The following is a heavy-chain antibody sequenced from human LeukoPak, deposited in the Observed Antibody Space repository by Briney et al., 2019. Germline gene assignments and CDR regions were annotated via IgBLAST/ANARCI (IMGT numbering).Heavy chain of an antibody. CDR2: ISYDGSNK. D-gene: IGHD5-18*01. Sequence: PGGSLRPSCAASGFTFSSYAMHWVRQAPGKGLEWVAVISYDGSNKYYADSVKGRFTISRDNSKNTLYLQMNSLRAEDTAVYYCARDSSYGYYFDYWGQGTLVTVSS. V-gene: IGHV3-30*04. CDR3: ARDSSYGYYFDY. J-gene: IGHJ4*02. CDR1: GFTFSSYA.